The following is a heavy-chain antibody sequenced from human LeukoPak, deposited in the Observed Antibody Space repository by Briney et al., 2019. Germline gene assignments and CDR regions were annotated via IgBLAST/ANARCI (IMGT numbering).Heavy chain of an antibody. V-gene: IGHV3-7*01. J-gene: IGHJ4*02. CDR3: AKLLGTATTYDY. CDR1: GFTFSGNW. CDR2: INPDGSQK. Sequence: PGGSLRLSCEASGFTFSGNWMSWVRQASGKGLEWVASINPDGSQKLYVDSVKGRFTISRDNTKSSLYLQMNSLGAEDTAMYYCAKLLGTATTYDYWGQGTRVTVSS. D-gene: IGHD5-24*01.